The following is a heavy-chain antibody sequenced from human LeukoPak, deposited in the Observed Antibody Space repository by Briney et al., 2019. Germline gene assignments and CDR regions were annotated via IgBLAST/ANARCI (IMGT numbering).Heavy chain of an antibody. V-gene: IGHV3-23*01. Sequence: GGSLRLSCGASGFTFANYAMAWVRQAPGKGLEWVSSISGSGMSPYYAGSVKGRFIIPKDNSKNTLVLQMSDLRAEDTAVYYCAKEGADYGSGSYFDSWGQGILVTVSS. D-gene: IGHD3-10*01. CDR2: ISGSGMSP. J-gene: IGHJ4*02. CDR1: GFTFANYA. CDR3: AKEGADYGSGSYFDS.